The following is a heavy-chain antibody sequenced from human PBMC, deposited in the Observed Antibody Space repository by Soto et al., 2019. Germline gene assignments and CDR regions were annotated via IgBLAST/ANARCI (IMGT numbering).Heavy chain of an antibody. D-gene: IGHD4-17*01. CDR2: IYYSGST. CDR1: GGSISSGDYY. CDR3: ARGGYGGHCYYTVMDV. Sequence: PSETLSITGTVSGGSISSGDYYWSWIRQPPAKGLEWIGYIYYSGSTYYNPSLKSRVSISVGTSKNQFSLNLSSVTGSNTAVSDSARGGYGGHCYYTVMDVWGQGTTVTVSS. V-gene: IGHV4-30-4*01. J-gene: IGHJ6*01.